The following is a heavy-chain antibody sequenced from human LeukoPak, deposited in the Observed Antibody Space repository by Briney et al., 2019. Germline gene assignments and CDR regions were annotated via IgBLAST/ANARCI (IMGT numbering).Heavy chain of an antibody. CDR2: IYYSGST. CDR1: GGSISRNSYY. V-gene: IGHV4-39*02. D-gene: IGHD3-22*01. CDR3: ATYKRSESSGDYRYDAYDI. J-gene: IGHJ3*02. Sequence: SETLSLTCTVSGGSISRNSYYWGWIRQPPGKGLEWIGRIYYSGSTYYRPSIESRVTISIDTSKNHFYLRLRSVTAADTAVYYCATYKRSESSGDYRYDAYDIWGQGKMVTSLQ.